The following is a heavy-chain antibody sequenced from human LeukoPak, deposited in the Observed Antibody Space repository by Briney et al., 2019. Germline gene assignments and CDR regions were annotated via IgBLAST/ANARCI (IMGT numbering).Heavy chain of an antibody. V-gene: IGHV1-18*04. Sequence: ASVKVSCKASGYTFTSYYMHWVRQAPGQGLEWMGWISAYNGNTNYAQKLQGRVTMTTDTSTSTAYMELRSLRSDDTAVYHCARWEDGMDVWGQGTTVTVSS. CDR1: GYTFTSYY. CDR3: ARWEDGMDV. D-gene: IGHD1-26*01. J-gene: IGHJ6*02. CDR2: ISAYNGNT.